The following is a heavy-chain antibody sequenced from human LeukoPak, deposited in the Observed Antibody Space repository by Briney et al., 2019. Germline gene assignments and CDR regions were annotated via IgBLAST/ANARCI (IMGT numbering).Heavy chain of an antibody. D-gene: IGHD3-16*02. CDR2: INPNNGGT. J-gene: IGHJ5*02. V-gene: IGHV1-2*02. CDR3: ARDAAFGGVIVT. CDR1: GYTFNGYY. Sequence: GASVKVSCKSSGYTFNGYYMHWVRQAPGQGLEWMGWINPNNGGTKYAQNFQGRVTMTSDTSISTAYMELSRLRSDDTAVYYCARDAAFGGVIVTWGQGTLVTVSS.